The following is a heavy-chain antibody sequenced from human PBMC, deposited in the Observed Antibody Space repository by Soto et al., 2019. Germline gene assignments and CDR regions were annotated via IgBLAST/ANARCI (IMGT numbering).Heavy chain of an antibody. V-gene: IGHV1-46*01. CDR1: GYTFTSYY. CDR2: INPSGGST. J-gene: IGHJ3*02. D-gene: IGHD1-1*01. CDR3: ARAFRGWEQGQRRDPLDI. Sequence: ASVKVSCKASGYTFTSYYMHWVRQAPGQGLEWMGIINPSGGSTSYAQKFQGRVTMTRDTSTSTVYMELSSLRSEDTAVYYCARAFRGWEQGQRRDPLDICGQGSTVPVSS.